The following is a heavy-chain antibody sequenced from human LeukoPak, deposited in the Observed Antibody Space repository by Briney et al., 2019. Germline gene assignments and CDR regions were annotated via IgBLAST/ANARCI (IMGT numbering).Heavy chain of an antibody. D-gene: IGHD6-13*01. Sequence: PSETLSLTFTVPGGAISASDWNWIRQPPGKGLDSIQYVYYNGNTNYHPPLKSRLPLYVDTSKNQFSLQLTSVTAADTAVYYCVRDRAAAGGWLDPWGQAALVTVSS. CDR2: VYYNGNT. J-gene: IGHJ5*02. CDR3: VRDRAAAGGWLDP. CDR1: GGAISASD. V-gene: IGHV4-59*01.